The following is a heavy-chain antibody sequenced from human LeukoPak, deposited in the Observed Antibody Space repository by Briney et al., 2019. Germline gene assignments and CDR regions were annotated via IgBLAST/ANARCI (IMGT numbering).Heavy chain of an antibody. V-gene: IGHV3-23*01. D-gene: IGHD6-19*01. CDR3: VAGNGWLGDY. Sequence: GGSLRLSCAASGFTFSSYGMSWVRQAPGKGLERVSAISGSGGSTYYADSVKGRFTISRDNGKNLLYLQMNSLRAEHTAVYYCVAGNGWLGDYWGQGTLVTVSS. J-gene: IGHJ4*02. CDR2: ISGSGGST. CDR1: GFTFSSYG.